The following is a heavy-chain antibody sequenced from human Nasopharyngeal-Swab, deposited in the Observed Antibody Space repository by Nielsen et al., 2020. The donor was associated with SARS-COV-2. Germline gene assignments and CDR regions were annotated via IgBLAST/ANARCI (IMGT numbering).Heavy chain of an antibody. J-gene: IGHJ5*02. V-gene: IGHV3-7*03. Sequence: GGSLRLTCAASGFTFSSYWMSWVRQAPGKGLECVANINQDGSPKYYVDSVKGRFTVSRDTAENLMYLQMDNLRAEDTAIYYCARISRGYTGYVDQNWFDPWGQGTLVTVSS. CDR1: GFTFSSYW. CDR2: INQDGSPK. CDR3: ARISRGYTGYVDQNWFDP. D-gene: IGHD5-12*01.